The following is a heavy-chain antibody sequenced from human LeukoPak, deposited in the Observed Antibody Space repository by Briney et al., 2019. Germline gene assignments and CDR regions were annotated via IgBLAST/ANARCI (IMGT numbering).Heavy chain of an antibody. J-gene: IGHJ3*02. D-gene: IGHD3-10*01. CDR1: GGSFSGYY. Sequence: SETLSLTCAVYGGSFSGYYWSWIRQPPGKGLEWIGEINHSGSTNYNPSLKSRVTISVDTSKNQFSLKLSSVTAADTAVYYCARDVLLWFGELLPRAFDIWGQGTMVTVSS. CDR2: INHSGST. CDR3: ARDVLLWFGELLPRAFDI. V-gene: IGHV4-34*01.